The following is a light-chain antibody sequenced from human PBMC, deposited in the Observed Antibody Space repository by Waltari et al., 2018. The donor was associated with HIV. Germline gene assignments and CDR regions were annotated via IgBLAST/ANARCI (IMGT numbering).Light chain of an antibody. J-gene: IGKJ2*01. CDR3: QQSYSIPYT. Sequence: DIQMTQSPSYLSASVGDRVTITCRASQSISSYLNWYQQKPGKAPKLLIYAASSLQSVVPSRFSGSGSCTDFTLTISSLQPEDFATYYCQQSYSIPYTFGQGTKLEIK. V-gene: IGKV1-39*01. CDR1: QSISSY. CDR2: AAS.